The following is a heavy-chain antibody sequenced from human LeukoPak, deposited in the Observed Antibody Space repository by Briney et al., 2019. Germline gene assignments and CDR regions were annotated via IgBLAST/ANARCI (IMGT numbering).Heavy chain of an antibody. D-gene: IGHD2-2*01. CDR3: ARDFVRDIVVVPAAMRNDY. Sequence: ASVKVSCKASGYTFTSYYMHWVRQAPGQGLEWMGWISAYNGNTNYAQKLQGRVTMTTDTSTSTAYMELRSLRSDDTAVYYCARDFVRDIVVVPAAMRNDYWGQGTLVTVSS. CDR2: ISAYNGNT. V-gene: IGHV1-18*04. CDR1: GYTFTSYY. J-gene: IGHJ4*02.